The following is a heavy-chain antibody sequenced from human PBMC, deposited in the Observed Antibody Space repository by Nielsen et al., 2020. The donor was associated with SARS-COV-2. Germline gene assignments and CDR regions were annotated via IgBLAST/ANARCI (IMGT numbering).Heavy chain of an antibody. D-gene: IGHD4-23*01. CDR1: GGSISSSSYY. CDR3: ARPRGYGGNSDWFDP. CDR2: IYYSGST. V-gene: IGHV4-39*07. J-gene: IGHJ5*02. Sequence: SETLSLTCTVSGGSISSSSYYWGWIRQPPGKGLEWIGSIYYSGSTYYNPSLKSRVTISVDTSKNQFSLKLSSVTAADTAVYYCARPRGYGGNSDWFDPWGQGTLVTVSS.